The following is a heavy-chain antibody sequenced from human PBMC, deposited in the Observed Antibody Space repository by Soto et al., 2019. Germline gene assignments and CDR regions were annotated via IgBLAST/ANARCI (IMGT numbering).Heavy chain of an antibody. CDR1: GGSISSGDYY. J-gene: IGHJ3*02. V-gene: IGHV4-30-4*01. CDR2: IYYSGST. CDR3: ASYRVGHAFDI. D-gene: IGHD2-21*01. Sequence: SETLSLTCTVSGGSISSGDYYWSWIRQPPGKGLEWIGYIYYSGSTYYNPPLKSRVTISVDTSKNQFSLKLRSVTAADTAVYYCASYRVGHAFDIWGQGTMVTVSS.